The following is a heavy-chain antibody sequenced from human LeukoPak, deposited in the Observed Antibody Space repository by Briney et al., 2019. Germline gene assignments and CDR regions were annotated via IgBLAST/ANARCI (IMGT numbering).Heavy chain of an antibody. J-gene: IGHJ4*02. Sequence: GGSLRLSCAASGFTFRSYSMNWVRQAPGKGLEWVSYISPSSNNIHYADSVKGRFTISRDNARDSLYLHMNSLRDEDTAVYYCARAAYSSGPDCWGQGTLVTVSS. V-gene: IGHV3-48*02. CDR2: ISPSSNNI. CDR3: ARAAYSSGPDC. CDR1: GFTFRSYS. D-gene: IGHD6-25*01.